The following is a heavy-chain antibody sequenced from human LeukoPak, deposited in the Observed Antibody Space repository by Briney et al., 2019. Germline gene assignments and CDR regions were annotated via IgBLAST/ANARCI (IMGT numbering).Heavy chain of an antibody. CDR2: ISGSGGST. Sequence: GGSLRLSCAASGFTFSSYGMHWVRQAPGKGLEWVSAISGSGGSTYYADSVKGRFTISRDNSKNTLYLQMNSLRAEDTAVYYCAKPGPYTYYDSSGYYYPFDYWGQGTLVTVSS. J-gene: IGHJ4*02. CDR1: GFTFSSYG. V-gene: IGHV3-23*01. D-gene: IGHD3-22*01. CDR3: AKPGPYTYYDSSGYYYPFDY.